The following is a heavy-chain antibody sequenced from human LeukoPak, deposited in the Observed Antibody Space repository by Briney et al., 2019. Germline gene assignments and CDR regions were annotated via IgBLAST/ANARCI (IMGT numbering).Heavy chain of an antibody. CDR2: IYYGGST. Sequence: PSETLSLTCTVSGDSISSNDYYWGWIRQPPGKGLEWIGSIYYGGSTYYNPSLKSRVIMSVDTSMNQFSLKLSFVTTADTAVHYCARALGYCSGGSCTRGYNWFDPWGQGTLVTVPS. CDR3: ARALGYCSGGSCTRGYNWFDP. CDR1: GDSISSNDYY. D-gene: IGHD2-15*01. J-gene: IGHJ5*02. V-gene: IGHV4-39*01.